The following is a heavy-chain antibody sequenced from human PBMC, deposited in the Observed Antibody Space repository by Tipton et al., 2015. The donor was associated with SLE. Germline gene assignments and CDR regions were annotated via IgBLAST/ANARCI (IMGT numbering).Heavy chain of an antibody. V-gene: IGHV4-38-2*02. J-gene: IGHJ3*02. D-gene: IGHD3-16*01. Sequence: LRLSCAVSGYSLSSGYYWGWMRLPPGKGLEWIGYIYTSGSTNYNPSLKSRVTLSVDTSKNQFSLKLSSVTAADTAVYYCARDLGQSRAFDIWGQGTMVTVSS. CDR1: GYSLSSGYY. CDR3: ARDLGQSRAFDI. CDR2: IYTSGST.